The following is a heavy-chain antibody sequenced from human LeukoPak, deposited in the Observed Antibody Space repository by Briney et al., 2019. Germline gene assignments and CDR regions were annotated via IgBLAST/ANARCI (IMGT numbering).Heavy chain of an antibody. J-gene: IGHJ4*02. V-gene: IGHV3-33*01. Sequence: GGSLRLSCAASGFTFSSYGMHWVRQAPGKGLEWVAVIWYDGSNKYYADSVKGRFTISRDNSKNTLYLQMNSLRAEDTAVYYCTTDAVGLLLYYFDYWGQGTLVTVSS. CDR2: IWYDGSNK. CDR1: GFTFSSYG. D-gene: IGHD2/OR15-2a*01. CDR3: TTDAVGLLLYYFDY.